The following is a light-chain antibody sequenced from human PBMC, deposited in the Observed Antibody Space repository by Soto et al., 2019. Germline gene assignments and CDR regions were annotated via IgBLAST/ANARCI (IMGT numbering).Light chain of an antibody. Sequence: DVVMTQTPLSLSVAHGQPASISCKSSQSLLHITGETFLFWYLQKPGQSPQLLIYEVSTRVSGVPDRFSGSGSGTDFTLEINRVETDDVGIYYCMQSTQLPPTFGQGTRREIK. CDR3: MQSTQLPPT. V-gene: IGKV2D-29*02. CDR2: EVS. CDR1: QSLLHITGETF. J-gene: IGKJ5*01.